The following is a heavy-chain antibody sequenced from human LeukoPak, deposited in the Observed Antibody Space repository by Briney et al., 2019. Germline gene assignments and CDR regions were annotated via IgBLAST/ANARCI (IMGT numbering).Heavy chain of an antibody. CDR3: VKEFGGHSYGAYFDY. CDR1: TFTFSNYG. J-gene: IGHJ4*02. D-gene: IGHD5-18*01. Sequence: GGSLRLPCAASTFTFSNYGMQWVRQAPGKGLEWVAVVSSDGGVEYYGDSVKGRFTISRDNSKNTLYLQMNSLRVEDTAVYYCVKEFGGHSYGAYFDYWGQGTLVTVSS. V-gene: IGHV3-30*18. CDR2: VSSDGGVE.